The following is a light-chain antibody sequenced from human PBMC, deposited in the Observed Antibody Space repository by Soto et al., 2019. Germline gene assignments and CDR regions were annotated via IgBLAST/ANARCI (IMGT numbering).Light chain of an antibody. J-gene: IGLJ3*02. V-gene: IGLV2-14*03. Sequence: QSALTQPASVSGSPGQSITISCTGTSSDIGRYDYVSWYQQFPGKAPKLMIYRVINRPSGVSDRFSGSKSGNSASLSISGLQPEDEADYYCAAWDDSLNGPVFGGGTKLTVL. CDR2: RVI. CDR3: AAWDDSLNGPV. CDR1: SSDIGRYDY.